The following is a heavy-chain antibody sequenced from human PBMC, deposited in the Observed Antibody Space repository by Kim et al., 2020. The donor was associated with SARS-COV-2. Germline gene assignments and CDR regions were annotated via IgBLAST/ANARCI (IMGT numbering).Heavy chain of an antibody. D-gene: IGHD3-10*01. V-gene: IGHV3-23*01. Sequence: GGSLRLSCAASGFTFSSYAMSWVRQAPGKGLEWVSAISGSGGSTYYADSVKGRFTISRDNSKNTLYLQMNSLRAEDTAVYYCAKDLFITMVRGVISPPFDYWGQGTLVTVSS. CDR1: GFTFSSYA. CDR2: ISGSGGST. CDR3: AKDLFITMVRGVISPPFDY. J-gene: IGHJ4*02.